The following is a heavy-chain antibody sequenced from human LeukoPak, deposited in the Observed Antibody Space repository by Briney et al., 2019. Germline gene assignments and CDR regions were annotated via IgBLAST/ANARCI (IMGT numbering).Heavy chain of an antibody. J-gene: IGHJ5*02. D-gene: IGHD2-2*01. CDR1: GGSISSGDYY. Sequence: SETLSLTCTVSGGSISSGDYYWSWIRQPPGKGLVWIGYIYYSGSTYYNPSLKSRVTISVDTSKNQFSLKLSSVTAADTAVYYCARDVVVVPAAREGWFDPWGQGTLVTVSS. V-gene: IGHV4-30-4*01. CDR3: ARDVVVVPAAREGWFDP. CDR2: IYYSGST.